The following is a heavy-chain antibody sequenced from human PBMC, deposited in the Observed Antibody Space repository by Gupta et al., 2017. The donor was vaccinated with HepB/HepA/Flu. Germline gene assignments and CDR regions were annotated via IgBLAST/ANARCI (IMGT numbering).Heavy chain of an antibody. Sequence: EVQLVESGGDLVEPGRSLRLSCTASGFNLGDYAVSWFRQAPGKGLEWVSVIRNKPYGETTEYAASVKGRFVVSRDDSKSVAFLQMNSLKTEDTAVYYCARRRFYVIDLWGQGTLVTVSS. J-gene: IGHJ5*02. V-gene: IGHV3-49*03. CDR3: ARRRFYVIDL. CDR1: GFNLGDYA. CDR2: IRNKPYGETT. D-gene: IGHD2/OR15-2a*01.